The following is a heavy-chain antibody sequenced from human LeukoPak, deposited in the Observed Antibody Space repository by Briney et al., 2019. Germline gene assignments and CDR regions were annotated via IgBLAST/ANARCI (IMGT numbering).Heavy chain of an antibody. Sequence: PGRSLRLSCAASGFTFSSYAMHWVRQAPGKGLEWVAVISYDGSNKYYADSVKGRFTISRDNSKNTLYLQMNSLRAEDTAVYYCARGVAEQWLVQRWFDPWGQGTLVTVSS. CDR2: ISYDGSNK. CDR1: GFTFSSYA. CDR3: ARGVAEQWLVQRWFDP. D-gene: IGHD6-19*01. V-gene: IGHV3-30*04. J-gene: IGHJ5*02.